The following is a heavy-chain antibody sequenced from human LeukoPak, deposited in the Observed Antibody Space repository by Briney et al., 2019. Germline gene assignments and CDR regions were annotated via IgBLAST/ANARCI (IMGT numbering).Heavy chain of an antibody. J-gene: IGHJ4*02. Sequence: PSETLSLTCTVSGGSISTYYWSWIRRPPGKGLEWIGYIYYSGSTNYNPSLKSRVTISVDTSKNQFSLKLSSVTAADTAVYYCAREAPPTMVRGVIIGWGQGTLVTVSS. V-gene: IGHV4-59*12. CDR1: GGSISTYY. D-gene: IGHD3-10*01. CDR2: IYYSGST. CDR3: AREAPPTMVRGVIIG.